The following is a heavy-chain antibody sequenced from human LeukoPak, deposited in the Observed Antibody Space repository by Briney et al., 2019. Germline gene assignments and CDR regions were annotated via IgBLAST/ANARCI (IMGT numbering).Heavy chain of an antibody. CDR3: ASVPPTEFDY. J-gene: IGHJ4*02. Sequence: SETLSLTCTVSGGSISSGDYYWSWIRQPPGKGLEWIGYIYYSGSTYYNPSLKSRVTISVDTSMNQFSLKLSSVTAADTAVYYCASVPPTEFDYWGQGTLVTVSS. CDR2: IYYSGST. CDR1: GGSISSGDYY. V-gene: IGHV4-30-4*08.